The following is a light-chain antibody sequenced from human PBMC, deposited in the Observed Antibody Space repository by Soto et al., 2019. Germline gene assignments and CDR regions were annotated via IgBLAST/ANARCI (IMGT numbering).Light chain of an antibody. CDR2: GAS. Sequence: DIVLTQSPGTLSLSPGERATLSCRASQSDSNSYLAWYQQKPGQAPRLLIYGASSRAAGIPDRFSGSGSGTDFTLTISRLEPEDFAVYYCQQYAKIPRFTFGPGTTVDI. CDR3: QQYAKIPRFT. CDR1: QSDSNSY. J-gene: IGKJ3*01. V-gene: IGKV3-20*01.